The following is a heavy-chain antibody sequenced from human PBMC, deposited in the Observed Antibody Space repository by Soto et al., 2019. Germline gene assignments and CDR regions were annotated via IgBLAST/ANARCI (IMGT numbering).Heavy chain of an antibody. CDR3: TTAENPAEAYFFDH. CDR1: GFSFGNYA. Sequence: EVQLVESGGGLIQPGRSLRLACTASGFSFGNYAINWVRQAPGGGLEWIGLIRNYTYHGATQYAAAVRDRFTISRDDSNGIAYLQMSGLKTEDSAVYYCTTAENPAEAYFFDHWGQGTLVTVSS. V-gene: IGHV3-49*04. CDR2: IRNYTYHGAT. J-gene: IGHJ4*02.